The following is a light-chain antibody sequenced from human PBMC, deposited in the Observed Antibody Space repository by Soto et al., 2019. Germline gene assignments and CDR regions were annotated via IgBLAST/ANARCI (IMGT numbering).Light chain of an antibody. CDR2: GAS. V-gene: IGKV3D-15*01. J-gene: IGKJ4*01. Sequence: EIVMAQSPATLSVSPGEGATLSCRASQSVRGNLAWYQQKPGQAPRLLIYGASTRASGSPTRFSGAGSGAEFTLTISSLQSEDSAVYFCQQYIDWPRTFGGGTRVEIK. CDR1: QSVRGN. CDR3: QQYIDWPRT.